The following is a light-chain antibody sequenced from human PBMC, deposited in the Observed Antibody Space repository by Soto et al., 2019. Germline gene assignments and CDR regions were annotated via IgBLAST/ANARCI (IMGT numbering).Light chain of an antibody. Sequence: QSVLTQPPSASGSPGQSVTISCTGTSSDVGAYNFVSWFQQTPGKAPKLIIYEVDKRPSGVPDRFSGSKSGNTASLTVSGLQAEDEADYYCNSYAGSNNFVVFGGGTKLTVL. CDR3: NSYAGSNNFVV. J-gene: IGLJ2*01. V-gene: IGLV2-8*01. CDR1: SSDVGAYNF. CDR2: EVD.